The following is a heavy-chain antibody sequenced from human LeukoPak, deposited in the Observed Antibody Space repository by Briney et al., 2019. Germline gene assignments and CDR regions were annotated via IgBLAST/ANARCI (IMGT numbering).Heavy chain of an antibody. J-gene: IGHJ4*02. V-gene: IGHV4-34*01. Sequence: SETLSLTCAVYGGSFSGYYWTWIRQPPGKGLEWIGEIHYSGRIKYNPSLKSRVTISADTSNNHFSLKMNSVTAADTAVYYCSRGTDAYKCGNSWGQGTLVTVSS. CDR3: SRGTDAYKCGNS. D-gene: IGHD5-24*01. CDR1: GGSFSGYY. CDR2: IHYSGRI.